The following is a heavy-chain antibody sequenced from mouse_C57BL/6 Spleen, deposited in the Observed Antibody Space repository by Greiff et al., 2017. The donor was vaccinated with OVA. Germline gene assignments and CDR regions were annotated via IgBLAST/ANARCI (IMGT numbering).Heavy chain of an antibody. V-gene: IGHV5-17*01. D-gene: IGHD1-1*01. J-gene: IGHJ4*01. CDR3: ARRYGSSIYYYAMDY. Sequence: EVKLMESGGGLVKPGGSLKLSCAASGFTFSDYGMHWVRQAPEKGLEWVAYISSGSSTIYYADTVKGRFTISRDNAKNTLFLQMTSLRSEDTAMYYCARRYGSSIYYYAMDYWGQGTSVTVSS. CDR1: GFTFSDYG. CDR2: ISSGSSTI.